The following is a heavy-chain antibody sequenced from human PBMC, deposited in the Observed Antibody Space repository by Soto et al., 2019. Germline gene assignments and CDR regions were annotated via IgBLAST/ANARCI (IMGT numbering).Heavy chain of an antibody. CDR2: VNPNSGNT. V-gene: IGHV1-8*01. CDR3: ARGGAGSRVFFLIYYVDV. D-gene: IGHD3-3*01. J-gene: IGHJ6*03. CDR1: GYTFTSYD. Sequence: ASVKVSCKASGYTFTSYDINWVRQATGQGLEWMGWVNPNSGNTGYAQKFQDRVSMTRNTSTRTFYMELRSLRSDDTAAYYCARGGAGSRVFFLIYYVDVGGKGPGVTVPS.